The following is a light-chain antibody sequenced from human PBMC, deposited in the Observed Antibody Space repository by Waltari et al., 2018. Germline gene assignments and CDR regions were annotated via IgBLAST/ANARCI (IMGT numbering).Light chain of an antibody. V-gene: IGKV1-5*03. J-gene: IGKJ1*01. Sequence: DIQMTQSPSTLSASVGDRVTITCRASQTIDSFAWYQEKPGKVPKLLLYRASTLESGVPPRFSDSGSGTEFTLTISSLQPDDFATYYCQQYKTYPWTFGQGTKLEVK. CDR2: RAS. CDR3: QQYKTYPWT. CDR1: QTIDS.